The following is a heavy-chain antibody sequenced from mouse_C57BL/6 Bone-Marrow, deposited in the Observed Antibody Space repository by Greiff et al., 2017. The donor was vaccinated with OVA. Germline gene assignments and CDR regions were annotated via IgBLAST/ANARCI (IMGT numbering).Heavy chain of an antibody. CDR3: TSYGNFDY. CDR1: GFNIKDAY. V-gene: IGHV14-4*01. Sequence: EVKLLESGAELVRPGASVKLSCTASGFNIKDAYMHWVKQRPEQGLEWIGWIDPENGDTEYASKFQGKATITADTSSNTAYLQLSSLTSEDTAVYYCTSYGNFDYWGQGTTLTVSS. D-gene: IGHD2-1*01. J-gene: IGHJ2*01. CDR2: IDPENGDT.